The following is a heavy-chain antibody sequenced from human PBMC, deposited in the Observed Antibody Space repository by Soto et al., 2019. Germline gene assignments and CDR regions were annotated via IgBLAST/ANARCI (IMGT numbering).Heavy chain of an antibody. Sequence: ASVKVSCKASGGTFSSYTISWVRQAPGQGLEWMGRIIPILGIANYAQKFQGRVTITADKSTSTAYKELSSLRSEDTAVYYCECGSTDYGGNSWYYYYGMDVWGQGTTVTVSS. CDR1: GGTFSSYT. CDR2: IIPILGIA. J-gene: IGHJ6*02. V-gene: IGHV1-69*02. D-gene: IGHD4-17*01. CDR3: ECGSTDYGGNSWYYYYGMDV.